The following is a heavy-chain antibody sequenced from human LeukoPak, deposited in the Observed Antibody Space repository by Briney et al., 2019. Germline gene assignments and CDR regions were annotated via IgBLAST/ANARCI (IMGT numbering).Heavy chain of an antibody. V-gene: IGHV3-30*03. CDR2: IAADGGVK. D-gene: IGHD6-19*01. Sequence: GTSLRLSCAASGFTFHDHGMDWVRQAPGKGLEWVAVIAADGGVKHYADFVKGRFCLSRDNSKNTLFLQMNSLTVEDTAVYYCAREATWGQWYFDLWGQGAPVTVSS. J-gene: IGHJ4*02. CDR3: AREATWGQWYFDL. CDR1: GFTFHDHG.